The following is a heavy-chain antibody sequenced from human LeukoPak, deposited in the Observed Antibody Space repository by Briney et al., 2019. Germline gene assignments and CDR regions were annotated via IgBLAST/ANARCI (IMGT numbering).Heavy chain of an antibody. CDR2: ISGSGGST. CDR1: GFTFSSYA. D-gene: IGHD4-23*01. Sequence: PGGSLRLSCAASGFTFSSYAMSWVRQAPGKGLEWVSAISGSGGSTYYADSVKGRFTISRDYSKNTLFLQMNSLRAEDTAVYYCAKDLYGGNPTLGYFQHWGQGALVTVSS. V-gene: IGHV3-23*01. CDR3: AKDLYGGNPTLGYFQH. J-gene: IGHJ1*01.